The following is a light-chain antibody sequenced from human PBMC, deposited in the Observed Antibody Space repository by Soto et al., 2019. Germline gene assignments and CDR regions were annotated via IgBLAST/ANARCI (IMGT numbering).Light chain of an antibody. J-gene: IGLJ1*01. V-gene: IGLV2-11*01. CDR3: CSYAGTPYV. Sequence: TISCTGTRSDVGGYNYVSWYQHHPGKAPKLMIYGVSERPSGVPDRFSGSKSGNTASLTISGLQAEDEADYYCCSYAGTPYVFGTGTKVTVL. CDR2: GVS. CDR1: RSDVGGYNY.